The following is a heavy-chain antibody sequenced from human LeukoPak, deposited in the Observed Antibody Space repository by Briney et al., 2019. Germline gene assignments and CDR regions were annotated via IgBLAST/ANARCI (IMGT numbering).Heavy chain of an antibody. CDR3: AREEDSSGYSLDY. V-gene: IGHV3-48*03. J-gene: IGHJ4*02. D-gene: IGHD3-22*01. Sequence: GGSLRLSCVASGFTFSGYEMNWVRQAPGKGLEWVSYISSSGSTIYYADSVKGRFTISRDNAKNSLYLQMNSVRAEDTAVYYCAREEDSSGYSLDYWGQGTLVTVSS. CDR2: ISSSGSTI. CDR1: GFTFSGYE.